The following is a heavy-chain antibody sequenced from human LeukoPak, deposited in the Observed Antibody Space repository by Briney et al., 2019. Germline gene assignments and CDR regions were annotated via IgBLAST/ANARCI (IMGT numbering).Heavy chain of an antibody. CDR1: GGSISSSTHY. CDR3: VRQTYGSESYYNLDC. CDR2: IYYSGST. D-gene: IGHD3-10*01. V-gene: IGHV4-39*01. J-gene: IGHJ4*02. Sequence: SSETPSLTCTVSGGSISSSTHYWGWIRQPPGKGLEWIGTIYYSGSTYYNPSLKSRATISVDTSKNQFSLKLGSVTAADTAVYYCVRQTYGSESYYNLDCWGQGTLVTVSS.